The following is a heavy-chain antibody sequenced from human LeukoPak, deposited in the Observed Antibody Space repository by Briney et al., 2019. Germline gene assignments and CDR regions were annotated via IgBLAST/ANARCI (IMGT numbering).Heavy chain of an antibody. CDR2: IYSGGNT. Sequence: GGSLRLSCAASGFTVSSNYMSWVRQAPGKGLEWVSIIYSGGNTYYADSVKGRFTISRDNSKNTLYLQMNSLRAEDTAVYYCASSGWFRFDYWGQGTLVTVSS. V-gene: IGHV3-53*01. J-gene: IGHJ4*02. CDR3: ASSGWFRFDY. D-gene: IGHD6-19*01. CDR1: GFTVSSNY.